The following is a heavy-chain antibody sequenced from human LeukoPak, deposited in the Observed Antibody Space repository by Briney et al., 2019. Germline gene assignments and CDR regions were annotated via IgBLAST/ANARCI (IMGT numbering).Heavy chain of an antibody. V-gene: IGHV3-23*01. CDR2: ISVTGNT. CDR1: GFTLSSYA. Sequence: GGSLRLSCAASGFTLSSYAMSWVRQGPGKGLEWVSAISVTGNTYHADSVKGRFTISRDNSKNTLYLQMNSLRAEDTAVYYCAKRGQFIAVAGTDYWGQGTLVTVSS. J-gene: IGHJ4*02. D-gene: IGHD6-19*01. CDR3: AKRGQFIAVAGTDY.